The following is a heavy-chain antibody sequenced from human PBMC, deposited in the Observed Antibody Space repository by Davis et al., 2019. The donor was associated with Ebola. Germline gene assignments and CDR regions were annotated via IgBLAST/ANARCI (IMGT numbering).Heavy chain of an antibody. D-gene: IGHD2-15*01. CDR3: AKRDIIRWYFGD. V-gene: IGHV3-23*01. J-gene: IGHJ4*02. Sequence: PGGSLRLSCAASGFTFSAHDMTWVRQAPGKGLEWVSAISSGGDRTWYADSVTGRFTISRDNAKNTLYLQISSLGVGDTAVYYCAKRDIIRWYFGDWGQGSLVTVSS. CDR1: GFTFSAHD. CDR2: ISSGGDRT.